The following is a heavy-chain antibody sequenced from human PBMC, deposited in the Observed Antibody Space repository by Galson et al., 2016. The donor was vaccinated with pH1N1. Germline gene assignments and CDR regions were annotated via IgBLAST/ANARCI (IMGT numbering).Heavy chain of an antibody. CDR3: TRGAAKADPDGRLFEH. CDR2: ISVYDGKT. D-gene: IGHD6-25*01. Sequence: SVKVSCKASGYDSINSGVNWVRQAPGQGLEWMGWISVYDGKTVYAEKVQGRVTMTRETSTSTVYMELSRLSSDDTAVYYCTRGAAKADPDGRLFEHWGQGTLVTVSS. CDR1: GYDSINSG. J-gene: IGHJ4*02. V-gene: IGHV1-18*04.